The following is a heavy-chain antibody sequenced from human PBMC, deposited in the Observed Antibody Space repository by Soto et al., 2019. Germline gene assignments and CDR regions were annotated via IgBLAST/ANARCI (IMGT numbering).Heavy chain of an antibody. J-gene: IGHJ5*02. CDR1: GFSLSSSGVG. D-gene: IGHD3-16*01. CDR2: IFWDDDK. CDR3: AHRSGLRNWFDP. V-gene: IGHV2-5*02. Sequence: QITLKESGPTLVKPTQTLTLTCTFSGFSLSSSGVGVGWIRQPPGKALEWLAAIFWDDDKRYNPSLKSRLTITKDTSNTQVVLTMTNMDPVDTATYYCAHRSGLRNWFDPWGQGTLVTVSS.